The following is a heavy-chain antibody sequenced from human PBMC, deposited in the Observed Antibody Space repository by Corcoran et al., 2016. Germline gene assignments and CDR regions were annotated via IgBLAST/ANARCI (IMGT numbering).Heavy chain of an antibody. Sequence: QVQLQESGPRLVKPSETLSLTCTVSGDSVTSSYWSWIRQSPGKGLEWIGYVYYTGNTNHNPSVKSRVTISLDTPKNQFSLNLSSVTAADTAVYFCARDKSGTWAFDSWGQGTLVTVSS. D-gene: IGHD1-1*01. V-gene: IGHV4-59*02. CDR2: VYYTGNT. J-gene: IGHJ4*02. CDR1: GDSVTSSY. CDR3: ARDKSGTWAFDS.